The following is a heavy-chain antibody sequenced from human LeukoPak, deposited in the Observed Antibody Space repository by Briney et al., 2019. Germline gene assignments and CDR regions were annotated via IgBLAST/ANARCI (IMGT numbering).Heavy chain of an antibody. J-gene: IGHJ4*02. Sequence: WVRQAPGKGLEWVVRIKSKTDGGTTDYAAPVKGRFTISRDDSKNTLYLQMNSLKTEDTAVYYCTTEPIYYYGSGSYFYWGQGTLVTVSS. V-gene: IGHV3-15*01. D-gene: IGHD3-10*01. CDR2: IKSKTDGGTT. CDR3: TTEPIYYYGSGSYFY.